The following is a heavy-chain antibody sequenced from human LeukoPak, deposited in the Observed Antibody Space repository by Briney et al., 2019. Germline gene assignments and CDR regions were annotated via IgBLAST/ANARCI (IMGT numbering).Heavy chain of an antibody. CDR2: ISSSGSTI. J-gene: IGHJ5*02. CDR1: GFTFSDYY. Sequence: PGGSLRLSCAASGFTFSDYYMSWIRQAPGKGLEWVSYISSSGSTIYYADSVKGRFTIPRDNAKNSLYLQMNSLRAEDTAVYYCARDLGPEVDNWFDPWGQGTLVTVSS. V-gene: IGHV3-11*04. CDR3: ARDLGPEVDNWFDP.